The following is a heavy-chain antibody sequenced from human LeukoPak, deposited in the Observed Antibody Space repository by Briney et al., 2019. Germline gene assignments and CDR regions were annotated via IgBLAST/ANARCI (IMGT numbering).Heavy chain of an antibody. Sequence: SETLSLTCTVSGGSISSYYWSWIRQPPGKGLEWIGYIYYSGSTNSHPSLKSRVTISLGTSKNQFSLKMSSVTAADTAVYYCARGGLWFGELSNWFDPWGQRTLVTVSS. V-gene: IGHV4-59*01. CDR1: GGSISSYY. J-gene: IGHJ5*02. CDR2: IYYSGST. CDR3: ARGGLWFGELSNWFDP. D-gene: IGHD3-10*01.